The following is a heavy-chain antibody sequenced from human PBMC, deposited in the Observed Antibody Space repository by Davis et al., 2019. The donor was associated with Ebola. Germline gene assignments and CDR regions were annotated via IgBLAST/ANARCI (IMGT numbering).Heavy chain of an antibody. CDR2: IHYLGNT. CDR1: GGSINNYF. Sequence: GSLRLSCTVSGGSINNYFWSWIRQPPGKGLEWIGNIHYLGNTNYNPSLKSRATISVDTSKNQFSLKLSSVTAADTAVYYCASWRWAVYYFDYWGQGALVTVSS. J-gene: IGHJ4*02. D-gene: IGHD3-3*01. CDR3: ASWRWAVYYFDY. V-gene: IGHV4-59*01.